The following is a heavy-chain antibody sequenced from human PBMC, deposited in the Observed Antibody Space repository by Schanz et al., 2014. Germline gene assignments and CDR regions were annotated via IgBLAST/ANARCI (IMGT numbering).Heavy chain of an antibody. CDR1: GLTFSSAW. CDR3: ARDDSPSTKPFDS. Sequence: EAQLVESGGGLVRPGGSLRLSCAVSGLTFSSAWMGWVRQAPGKGLEWVANIKQDGSDKHYVDSVKGRFTISRDNAKNSLYLQRNSLRAEDTAVYYCARDDSPSTKPFDSWGQGTLVSVSS. D-gene: IGHD2-21*01. V-gene: IGHV3-7*01. J-gene: IGHJ4*02. CDR2: IKQDGSDK.